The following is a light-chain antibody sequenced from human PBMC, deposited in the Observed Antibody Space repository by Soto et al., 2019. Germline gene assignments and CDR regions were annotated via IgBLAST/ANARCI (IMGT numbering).Light chain of an antibody. V-gene: IGLV1-44*01. CDR3: ATWDDSLSGVV. CDR1: NSNIGSNP. CDR2: NSD. J-gene: IGLJ2*01. Sequence: QSVLTQPPSASGTPGQRVTISCSGSNSNIGSNPVNWHQHFPGTAPKLLIYNSDQRPSGVPDRFSGSKSGTSASLAISGLQSEDEADYYCATWDDSLSGVVFGGGTKLTVL.